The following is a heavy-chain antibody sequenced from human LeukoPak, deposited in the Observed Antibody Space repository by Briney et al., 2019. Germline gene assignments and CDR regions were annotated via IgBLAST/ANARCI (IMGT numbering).Heavy chain of an antibody. Sequence: PGGSLRLSCAASGFTFSNYAMNWVRQAPGKGLEWVSVISGIGDGSTDYADSVKGRFTISRDNSKNTLYLQMNSLRAEDTAVYYCAKDIVVVPAATFDYWGQGTLVTVSS. CDR3: AKDIVVVPAATFDY. V-gene: IGHV3-23*01. D-gene: IGHD2-2*01. CDR1: GFTFSNYA. J-gene: IGHJ4*02. CDR2: ISGIGDGST.